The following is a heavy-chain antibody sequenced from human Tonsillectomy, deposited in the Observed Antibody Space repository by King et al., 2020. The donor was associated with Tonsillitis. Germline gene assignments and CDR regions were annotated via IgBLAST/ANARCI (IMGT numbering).Heavy chain of an antibody. CDR1: GASMSSYY. Sequence: QLQESGPGLVKPSETLSLTCTVSGASMSSYYWTWIRQPAGKGLGWIGRIHTSGSTSYSPSLESRVTMSVDTSKNQFSLKLTSMTAADTAVYYCARDQPVGSTRFDYWGQGILVTVSS. CDR2: IHTSGST. CDR3: ARDQPVGSTRFDY. V-gene: IGHV4-4*07. D-gene: IGHD2-2*01. J-gene: IGHJ4*02.